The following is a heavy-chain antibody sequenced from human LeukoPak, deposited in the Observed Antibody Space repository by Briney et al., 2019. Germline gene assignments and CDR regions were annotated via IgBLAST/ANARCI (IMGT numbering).Heavy chain of an antibody. J-gene: IGHJ5*02. CDR3: ARYRYSSGWFGYWFDP. CDR2: IYYSGST. D-gene: IGHD6-19*01. CDR1: GVSISSYY. V-gene: IGHV4-59*12. Sequence: SETLSLTCTVSGVSISSYYWNWVRQPPGKGLEWVGYIYYSGSTNYKASLKSRVTISVDTSKNQFSLKLSSVTAADTAVYYCARYRYSSGWFGYWFDPWGQGTLVTVSS.